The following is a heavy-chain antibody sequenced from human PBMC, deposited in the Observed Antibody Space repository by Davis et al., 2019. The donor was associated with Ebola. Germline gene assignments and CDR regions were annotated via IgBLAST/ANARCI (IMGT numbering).Heavy chain of an antibody. CDR3: ARDRLRYCSSTSCRTNWFDP. CDR1: GFTFSSYS. CDR2: ISSSSSYI. V-gene: IGHV3-21*04. J-gene: IGHJ5*02. D-gene: IGHD2-2*01. Sequence: GGSLRLSCAASGFTFSSYSMNWVRQAPGKGLEWVSSISSSSSYIYYADSVKGRFTISRDNSKNTLYLQMNSLRAEDTAVYYFARDRLRYCSSTSCRTNWFDPWGQGTLVTVSS.